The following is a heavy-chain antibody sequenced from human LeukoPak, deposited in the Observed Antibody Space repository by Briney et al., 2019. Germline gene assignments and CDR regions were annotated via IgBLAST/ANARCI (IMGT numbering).Heavy chain of an antibody. CDR1: GFTFSGYE. J-gene: IGHJ4*02. V-gene: IGHV3-48*02. Sequence: GGSLRLSCAASGFTFSGYEMNWVRQAPGKGLEWVSYISFSSSTIHYADSVKGRFTISRDNAKNSLYLQMNSLRDEDTAVYYCATKMATKGSFEYWGQGTLVTVSS. CDR2: ISFSSSTI. CDR3: ATKMATKGSFEY. D-gene: IGHD5-24*01.